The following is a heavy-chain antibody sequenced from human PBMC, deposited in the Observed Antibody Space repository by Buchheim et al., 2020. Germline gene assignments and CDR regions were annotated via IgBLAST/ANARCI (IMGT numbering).Heavy chain of an antibody. CDR3: VKDYARAARPDEDYYYGMDV. CDR2: ISYDGSNK. D-gene: IGHD6-6*01. J-gene: IGHJ6*02. V-gene: IGHV3-30*18. CDR1: GFTFSSYG. Sequence: QVQLVESGGGVVQPGRSLRLSCAASGFTFSSYGMHWVRQAPGKGLEWVAVISYDGSNKYYADSVKGRFTISRDNYKNTLYLQMNSLRAEDTAVYYCVKDYARAARPDEDYYYGMDVWGQGTT.